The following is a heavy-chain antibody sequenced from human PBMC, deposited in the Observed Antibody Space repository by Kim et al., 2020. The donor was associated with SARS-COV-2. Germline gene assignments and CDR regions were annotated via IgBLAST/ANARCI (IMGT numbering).Heavy chain of an antibody. V-gene: IGHV3-30-3*01. Sequence: GGSLRLSCTASGLTFSTYAMHWVRQAPGKGLEWVTFISYDGSNKYYADSVKGRFTISRDNSKNTLYLQMNSLRAEDTAVYYCARDNQQLGDYWGQGTLVTVSS. CDR2: ISYDGSNK. CDR3: ARDNQQLGDY. D-gene: IGHD6-13*01. J-gene: IGHJ4*02. CDR1: GLTFSTYA.